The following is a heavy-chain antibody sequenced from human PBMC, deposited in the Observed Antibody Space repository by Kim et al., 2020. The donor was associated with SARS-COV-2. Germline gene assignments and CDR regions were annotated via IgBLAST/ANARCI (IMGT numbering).Heavy chain of an antibody. J-gene: IGHJ5*02. CDR3: ARGDYYGSGSYLNWFDP. Sequence: SETLSLTCAVYGGSFSGYYWSWIRQPPGKGLEWIGEINHSGSTNYNPSLKSRVTISVDTSKNQFSLKLSSVTAADTAVYYCARGDYYGSGSYLNWFDPWAREPWSPSPQ. CDR1: GGSFSGYY. V-gene: IGHV4-34*01. D-gene: IGHD3-10*01. CDR2: INHSGST.